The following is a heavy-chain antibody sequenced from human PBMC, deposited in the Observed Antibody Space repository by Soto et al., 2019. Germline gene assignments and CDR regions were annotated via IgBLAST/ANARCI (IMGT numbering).Heavy chain of an antibody. CDR1: GFTFSSYG. D-gene: IGHD3-3*01. J-gene: IGHJ4*02. Sequence: PGGSLRLSCAASGFTFSSYGMHWVRQAPGNGLEWVAVISYDGSNKYYSDSVKGRFTISRDNSKNTLYLQMNSLRAEDTAVYYCAKDGDFWSGYQPYYFDYWGQGTLVTVFS. CDR2: ISYDGSNK. V-gene: IGHV3-30*18. CDR3: AKDGDFWSGYQPYYFDY.